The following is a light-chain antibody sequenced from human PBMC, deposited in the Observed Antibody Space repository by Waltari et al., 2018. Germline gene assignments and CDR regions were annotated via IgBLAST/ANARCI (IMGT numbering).Light chain of an antibody. V-gene: IGKV3-15*01. CDR1: QSVSSN. CDR3: QQYNNWPPMYT. Sequence: EIAMTQSPATLSVSPGERATLSCRASQSVSSNLAWYQQKPGQAPRLLIYGASTRATGIPARFSGSGSGTEFTLTISSLQSEDFALYYCQQYNNWPPMYTFGQGTKLEIK. CDR2: GAS. J-gene: IGKJ2*01.